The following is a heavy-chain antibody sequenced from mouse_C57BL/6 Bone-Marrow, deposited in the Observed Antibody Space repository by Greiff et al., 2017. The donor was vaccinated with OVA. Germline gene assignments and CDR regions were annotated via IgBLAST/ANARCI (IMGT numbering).Heavy chain of an antibody. V-gene: IGHV5-17*01. CDR2: ISSGSSTI. J-gene: IGHJ4*01. CDR1: GFTFSDYG. D-gene: IGHD1-1*01. CDR3: ARPTVVDYYAMDY. Sequence: EVKLVESGGGLVKPGGSLKLSCAASGFTFSDYGMHWVRQAPEKGLEWVAYISSGSSTIYYADTVKGRFTISRDNAKNTLFLQMTSLRSEDTAMYCCARPTVVDYYAMDYWGQGTSVTVSS.